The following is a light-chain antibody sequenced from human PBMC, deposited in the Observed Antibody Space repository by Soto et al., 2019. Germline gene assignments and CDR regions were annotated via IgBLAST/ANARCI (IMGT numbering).Light chain of an antibody. J-gene: IGKJ1*01. CDR2: GAS. Sequence: EIVMTQSPATLSLSPVERATVSCRASQSITRNLAWYQQTPGQAPRLLIYGASTRATGIPARFSGSGSGTEFTLTISSLQSEDFAVYYCQQYNNWPMWTFGQGTKVDIK. V-gene: IGKV3-15*01. CDR1: QSITRN. CDR3: QQYNNWPMWT.